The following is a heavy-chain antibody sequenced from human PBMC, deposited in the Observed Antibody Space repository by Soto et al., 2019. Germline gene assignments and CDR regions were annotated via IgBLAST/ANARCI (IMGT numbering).Heavy chain of an antibody. CDR3: AKKPNGFAS. CDR1: GFTFSGYA. Sequence: EVQLLESGGGLVQPGGSLRLSCAASGFTFSGYAMTWVRQAPGKGLQWVSSISESGGSTYYADAVKGRFTISRDNSKNTLYLQMNSLRAEDTAVYYCAKKPNGFASWGRGTLVTVSS. V-gene: IGHV3-23*01. CDR2: ISESGGST. J-gene: IGHJ5*01.